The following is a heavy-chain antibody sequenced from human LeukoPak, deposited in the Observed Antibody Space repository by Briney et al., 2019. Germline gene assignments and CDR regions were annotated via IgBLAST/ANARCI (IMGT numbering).Heavy chain of an antibody. J-gene: IGHJ6*02. Sequence: GGSLRLSCAASGFTFSSYWMNWARQAPGKGLEWVASINHNGNVNYYVDSVKGRFTISRDNAKNSLYLQMSNLRAEDTAVYFCARGGGLDVWGQGTTITVSS. CDR2: INHNGNVN. V-gene: IGHV3-7*03. D-gene: IGHD3-16*01. CDR3: ARGGGLDV. CDR1: GFTFSSYW.